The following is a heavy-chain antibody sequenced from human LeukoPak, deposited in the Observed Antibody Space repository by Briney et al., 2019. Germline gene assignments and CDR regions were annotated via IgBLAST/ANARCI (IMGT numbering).Heavy chain of an antibody. D-gene: IGHD3-10*01. V-gene: IGHV1-18*01. Sequence: ASVKLSCKASGSTFTSYGISWVRQAPGQELEWMGWISAYNGNTNYAPKLQGIVNMTTHTSPRTAYMELSSLKSNDTAVYYWARDHIPYGSGNRWFYPWGQGTLVT. J-gene: IGHJ5*02. CDR1: GSTFTSYG. CDR2: ISAYNGNT. CDR3: ARDHIPYGSGNRWFYP.